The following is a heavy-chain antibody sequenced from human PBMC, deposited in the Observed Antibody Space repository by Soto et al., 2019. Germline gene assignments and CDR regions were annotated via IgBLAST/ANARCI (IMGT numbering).Heavy chain of an antibody. Sequence: GGSLRLSCAASGFTFSSYWMSWVRQAPGKGLEWVANIKQDGSEKYYVDSVKGRFTISRDNAKNSLYLQMNSLRAEDTAVYYCARCVPAYYDFWSGYYTYYYYYMDVWGKGTTVTVSS. CDR1: GFTFSSYW. D-gene: IGHD3-3*01. J-gene: IGHJ6*03. CDR3: ARCVPAYYDFWSGYYTYYYYYMDV. CDR2: IKQDGSEK. V-gene: IGHV3-7*01.